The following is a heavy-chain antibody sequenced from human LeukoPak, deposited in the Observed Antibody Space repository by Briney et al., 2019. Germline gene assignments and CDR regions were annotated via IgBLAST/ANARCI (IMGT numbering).Heavy chain of an antibody. CDR3: GRDALVGFLSYYYIDV. J-gene: IGHJ6*03. V-gene: IGHV4-59*11. CDR1: DGPIRSHY. CDR2: ISNSGST. Sequence: SDTLSLTSTVSDGPIRSHYWTWIRQSPIKGLEWIGDISNSGSTKYNPSLRSRVTISIDTSRSQFSLRLSSVTAADMAVYYCGRDALVGFLSYYYIDVWGKGITVTVSS. D-gene: IGHD3-10*01.